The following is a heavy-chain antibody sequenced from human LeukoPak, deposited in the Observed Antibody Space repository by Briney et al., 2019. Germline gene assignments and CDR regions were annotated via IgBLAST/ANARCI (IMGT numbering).Heavy chain of an antibody. V-gene: IGHV3-23*01. CDR2: ISISGDDT. CDR1: GFTVSSHG. D-gene: IGHD5-12*01. CDR3: VRDAWGWLLSS. J-gene: IGHJ4*02. Sequence: GGSLRLSCEASGFTVSSHGMSWVRQAPGKGLEWVSAISISGDDTYYANSVKGRFTVSRDNSKNTLYLQIHSLNADDTAVYYCVRDAWGWLLSSWRQGTLVTVSS.